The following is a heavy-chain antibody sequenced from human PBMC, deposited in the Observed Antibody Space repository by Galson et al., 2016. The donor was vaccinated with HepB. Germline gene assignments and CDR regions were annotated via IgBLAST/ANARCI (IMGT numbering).Heavy chain of an antibody. D-gene: IGHD5-24*01. CDR3: ARDWEMAAKEDCFDP. CDR2: VSGDNDDT. J-gene: IGHJ5*02. CDR1: GYSFIAYG. Sequence: SVKVSCKASGYSFIAYGISWVRQAPGQGLEWMGWVSGDNDDTNYAQKFQDRLITTTDTSTSTAYMELRSLRSDDTAVYYCARDWEMAAKEDCFDPWGQGTLVTVSS. V-gene: IGHV1-18*01.